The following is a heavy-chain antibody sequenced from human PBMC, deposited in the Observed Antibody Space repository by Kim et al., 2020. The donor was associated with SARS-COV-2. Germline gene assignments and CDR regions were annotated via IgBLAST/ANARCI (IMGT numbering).Heavy chain of an antibody. CDR1: GYTFTSYD. V-gene: IGHV1-8*01. Sequence: ASVKVSCKASGYTFTSYDINWVRQATGQGLEWMGWMNPNSGNTGYAQKFQGRVTMTRNTSISTAYMELSSLRSEDTAVYYCARVVILDIVAPEVQSGDYWGQGTLVTVSS. J-gene: IGHJ4*02. CDR2: MNPNSGNT. CDR3: ARVVILDIVAPEVQSGDY. D-gene: IGHD5-12*01.